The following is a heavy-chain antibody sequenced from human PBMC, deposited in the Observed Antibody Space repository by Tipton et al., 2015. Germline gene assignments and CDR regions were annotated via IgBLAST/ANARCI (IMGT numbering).Heavy chain of an antibody. CDR3: ARMRWFGELPTH. V-gene: IGHV3-21*04. D-gene: IGHD3-10*01. CDR1: GFPVSDKH. Sequence: SLRLSCAASGFPVSDKHMSWVRQAPGRGLEWISSITRSSNYIYYADSLKGRFTISRDNAKNSLYLQINSLRAEDTAVYYCARMRWFGELPTHWGQGTPVTVSS. CDR2: ITRSSNYI. J-gene: IGHJ4*02.